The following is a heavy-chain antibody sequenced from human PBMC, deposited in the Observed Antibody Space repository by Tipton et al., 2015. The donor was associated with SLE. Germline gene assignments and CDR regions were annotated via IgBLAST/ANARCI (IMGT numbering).Heavy chain of an antibody. CDR1: GYAFTGYY. CDR3: ARGAIAAAGPNHFDY. J-gene: IGHJ4*02. D-gene: IGHD6-13*01. CDR2: INPNSGGT. Sequence: QLVQSGAEVKKPGASVKVSCKASGYAFTGYYMHWVRQAPGQGLEWMGWINPNSGGTNYAQKFQGRVTMTRDTSISTAYMELSRLRSDDTAVYYCARGAIAAAGPNHFDYWGQGTLVTVSS. V-gene: IGHV1-2*02.